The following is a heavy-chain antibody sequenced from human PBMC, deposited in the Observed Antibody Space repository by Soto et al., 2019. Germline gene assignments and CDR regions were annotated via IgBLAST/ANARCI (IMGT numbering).Heavy chain of an antibody. V-gene: IGHV4-59*01. CDR3: ASDLASPYSSSSLSYYYGMDV. Sequence: PSETLSLTCTVSGGSISSYYWSWIRQPPGKGLEWIGYIYYSGSTNYNPSLKSRVTISVDTSKNQFSLKLSSVTAADTAVYYCASDLASPYSSSSLSYYYGMDVWGQGTTVTVSS. J-gene: IGHJ6*02. CDR1: GGSISSYY. CDR2: IYYSGST. D-gene: IGHD6-6*01.